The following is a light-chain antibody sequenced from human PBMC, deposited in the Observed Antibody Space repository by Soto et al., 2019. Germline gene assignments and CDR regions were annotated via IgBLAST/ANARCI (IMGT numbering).Light chain of an antibody. J-gene: IGKJ2*03. CDR2: GAS. CDR1: QSVTSRY. CDR3: QQYCSSPLS. Sequence: DTVLTQSPGTLSLSPGERATLSCRASQSVTSRYLAWYQQKPGQAPSLLIYGASNRAAGLPDMFSGSGSGTDCTLTISILQPEDFVVYVCQQYCSSPLSFGQGTKVEIK. V-gene: IGKV3-20*01.